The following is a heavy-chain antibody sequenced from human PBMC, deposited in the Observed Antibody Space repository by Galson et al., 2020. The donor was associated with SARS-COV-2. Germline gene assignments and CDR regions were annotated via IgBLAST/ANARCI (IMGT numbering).Heavy chain of an antibody. Sequence: SVKVSCKASGGTFSSYAISWVRQAPGQGLEWMGGIIPIFGTANYAQKFQGRVTITADKSTSTAYMELSSLRSEDTAVYYCARDSGAVAAFDYWGQGTLVTVSS. V-gene: IGHV1-69*06. CDR3: ARDSGAVAAFDY. D-gene: IGHD6-19*01. CDR2: IIPIFGTA. CDR1: GGTFSSYA. J-gene: IGHJ4*02.